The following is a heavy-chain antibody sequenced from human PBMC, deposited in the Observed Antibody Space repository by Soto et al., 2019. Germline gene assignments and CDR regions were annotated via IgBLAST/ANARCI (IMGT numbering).Heavy chain of an antibody. CDR1: GFTFSSYG. J-gene: IGHJ2*01. V-gene: IGHV3-33*01. CDR2: IWYDGSNK. D-gene: IGHD2-15*01. Sequence: QVQLVESGGGVVQPGRSLRLSCAASGFTFSSYGMHWIRQAPGKGLEWVAVIWYDGSNKYDADSVKGRFTISRDNSKNPLYLQMNSLRAEDTTVYYCASGCSGGSCYSAVGWYFDLWGRGTLVTVSS. CDR3: ASGCSGGSCYSAVGWYFDL.